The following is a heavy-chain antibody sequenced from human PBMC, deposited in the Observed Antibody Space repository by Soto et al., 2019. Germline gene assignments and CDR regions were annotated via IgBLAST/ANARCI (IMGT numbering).Heavy chain of an antibody. D-gene: IGHD3-22*01. Sequence: SETLSLTCTASGDSISSGDYYWTWIRQPPGRGLEWIGYIYYSGGTYFDPSLENRVTISIDTAKNQFTLKLRSVTASDTAVYYCARKVYYDSTGYYGLDVWGQGKMVTVSS. CDR3: ARKVYYDSTGYYGLDV. V-gene: IGHV4-30-4*01. J-gene: IGHJ3*01. CDR1: GDSISSGDYY. CDR2: IYYSGGT.